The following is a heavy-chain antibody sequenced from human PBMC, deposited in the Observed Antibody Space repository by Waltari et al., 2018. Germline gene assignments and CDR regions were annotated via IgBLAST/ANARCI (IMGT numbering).Heavy chain of an antibody. J-gene: IGHJ4*02. V-gene: IGHV1-2*02. Sequence: VQLVQSGTEVRRPGASVKVPCQASRNAFSQHYLHWVRRAPGQGLAWMGWIDPNSGATNYGQKFKDRITLTWDTSVNTAYMELTRLASFDTAVYYCAREYCAGECRLFDFWGQGTGLTVSS. CDR3: AREYCAGECRLFDF. D-gene: IGHD2-21*01. CDR1: RNAFSQHY. CDR2: IDPNSGAT.